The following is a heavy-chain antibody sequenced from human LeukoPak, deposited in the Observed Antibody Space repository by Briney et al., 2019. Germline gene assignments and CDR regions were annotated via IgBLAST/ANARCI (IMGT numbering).Heavy chain of an antibody. D-gene: IGHD2-2*01. CDR1: GGSFSGYY. CDR2: INHSGST. J-gene: IGHJ5*02. V-gene: IGHV4-34*01. Sequence: SETLSLTCAVYGGSFSGYYWSWIRQPPGEGLEWIGEINHSGSTNYNPSLKSRVTISVDTSKNQFSLKLSSVTAADTAVYYCARGPPGRIYCSSTSCYQNWFDPWGQGTLVTVSS. CDR3: ARGPPGRIYCSSTSCYQNWFDP.